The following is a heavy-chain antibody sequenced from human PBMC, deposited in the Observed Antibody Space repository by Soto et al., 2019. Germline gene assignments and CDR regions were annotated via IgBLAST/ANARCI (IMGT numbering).Heavy chain of an antibody. J-gene: IGHJ4*02. CDR3: AKDLVDHSSPFDY. CDR2: ISYDGSNK. D-gene: IGHD6-19*01. CDR1: GFTFSSYG. Sequence: QVQLVESGGGVVQPGRSLRLSCAASGFTFSSYGMHWVRQAPGKGLEWVAVISYDGSNKYYADSVKGRFTISRDNSKNTLYLQMNSLRAEDTAVYYRAKDLVDHSSPFDYWGQGTLVTVSS. V-gene: IGHV3-30*18.